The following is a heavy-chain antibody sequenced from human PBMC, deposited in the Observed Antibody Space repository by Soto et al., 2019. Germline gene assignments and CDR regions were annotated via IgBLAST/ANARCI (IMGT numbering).Heavy chain of an antibody. Sequence: RVSWAASGFTFINLSVNRILQAPGKGQEWVSYIISISSTIYYAGSVKGRFTISRDNAKNSLYLQMNCLRDEETAVYYWSRTSGRFGYWGQGTLVTVSS. CDR1: GFTFINLS. CDR3: SRTSGRFGY. J-gene: IGHJ4*02. D-gene: IGHD7-27*01. V-gene: IGHV3-48*02. CDR2: IISISSTI.